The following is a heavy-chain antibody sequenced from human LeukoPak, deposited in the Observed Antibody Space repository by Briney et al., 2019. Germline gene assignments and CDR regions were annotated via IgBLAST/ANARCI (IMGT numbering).Heavy chain of an antibody. CDR2: IYYSGST. V-gene: IGHV4-59*01. CDR3: ARDFRVGYHYHYFDY. Sequence: PSETLSLTCTVSGGSISSYYWSWIRQPPGKGLEWIGYIYYSGSTNYNPSLKSRVTISVDTSKNQFSLKLSSVTAADTAVYYCARDFRVGYHYHYFDYWGQGTLVTASS. D-gene: IGHD5-18*01. J-gene: IGHJ4*02. CDR1: GGSISSYY.